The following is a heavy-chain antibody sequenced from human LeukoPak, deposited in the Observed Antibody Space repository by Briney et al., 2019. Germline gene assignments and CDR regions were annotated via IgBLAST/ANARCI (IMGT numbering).Heavy chain of an antibody. Sequence: SETLSLTCTVSGGSISTSSYYWGWIRQPPGKGLKWIGSIYYTGSTYYNPSLNSRVTVSVDTSKNQFSLKLSSVTAADTAVYYCASRTRFGELRFDYWGQGTLVTVSS. D-gene: IGHD3-10*01. CDR1: GGSISTSSYY. J-gene: IGHJ4*02. V-gene: IGHV4-39*01. CDR3: ASRTRFGELRFDY. CDR2: IYYTGST.